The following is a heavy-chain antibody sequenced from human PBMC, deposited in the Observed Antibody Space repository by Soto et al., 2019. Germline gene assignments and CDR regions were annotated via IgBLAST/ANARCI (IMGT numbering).Heavy chain of an antibody. CDR2: ISWNSGSI. J-gene: IGHJ4*02. D-gene: IGHD5-12*01. CDR3: AKDRHSAIVATIIYFDY. CDR1: GFTFDDYA. V-gene: IGHV3-9*01. Sequence: GGSLRLSCAASGFTFDDYAMHWVRQAPGKGLEWVSGISWNSGSIGYADSVKGRFTISRDNAKNSLYLQMNSLRAEDTALYYCAKDRHSAIVATIIYFDYWGQGTLVTVSS.